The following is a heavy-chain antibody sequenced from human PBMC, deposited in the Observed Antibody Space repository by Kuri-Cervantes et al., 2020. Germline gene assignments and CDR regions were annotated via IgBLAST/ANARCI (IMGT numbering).Heavy chain of an antibody. Sequence: GGSLRLSCAASGFTFSTYSMNWVRQAPGKGLEWVSSISSTSSYIYYADSVKGRFTISRDNAKNSLYLQMNSLRAEDTAVYYCARDRGYYGSGNYFDYWGQGTLVTVSS. CDR3: ARDRGYYGSGNYFDY. J-gene: IGHJ4*02. CDR2: ISSTSSYI. D-gene: IGHD3-10*01. CDR1: GFTFSTYS. V-gene: IGHV3-21*01.